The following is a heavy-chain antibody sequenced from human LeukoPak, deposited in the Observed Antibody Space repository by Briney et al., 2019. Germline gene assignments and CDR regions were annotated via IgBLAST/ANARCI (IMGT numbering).Heavy chain of an antibody. CDR3: ERTTIEYADAFDI. CDR1: GFTFSSYW. CDR2: IKQDGSEK. V-gene: IGHV3-7*01. D-gene: IGHD4/OR15-4a*01. Sequence: GGSLRLSCAASGFTFSSYWMSWVRQAPGKGLEWVAIIKQDGSEKYYVDSVKGRFTISRDNAKNSLYLQMNSLRAEDTAVYYCERTTIEYADAFDIWGQGTMVTVSS. J-gene: IGHJ3*02.